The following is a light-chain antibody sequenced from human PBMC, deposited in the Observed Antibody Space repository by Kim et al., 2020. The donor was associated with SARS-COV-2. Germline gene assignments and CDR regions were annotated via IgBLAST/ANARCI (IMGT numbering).Light chain of an antibody. V-gene: IGLV2-14*02. J-gene: IGLJ2*01. Sequence: SCTGTNSGVGSSTFVTWYQQHPGKAPKLLIYEVTKRPPRVSDRFSGSKSGNTASLTIFGLQTEDEADYYCSSYTPTSVTFGGSLIFGGGTKLTVL. CDR1: NSGVGSSTF. CDR2: EVT. CDR3: SSYTPTSVTFGGSLI.